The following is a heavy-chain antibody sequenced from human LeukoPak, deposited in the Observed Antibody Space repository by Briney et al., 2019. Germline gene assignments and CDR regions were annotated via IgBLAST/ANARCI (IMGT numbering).Heavy chain of an antibody. D-gene: IGHD6-19*01. CDR1: GGSISSSSYY. V-gene: IGHV4-39*01. CDR3: ARPVSAVAGTAGDNWFDP. J-gene: IGHJ5*02. Sequence: PSETLSLTCTVSGGSISSSSYYWGWIRQPPGKGLEWIGSIYYSGGTYYNPSLKSRVTISVDTSKNQFSLKLSSVTAADTAVYYCARPVSAVAGTAGDNWFDPWGQGTLVTVSS. CDR2: IYYSGGT.